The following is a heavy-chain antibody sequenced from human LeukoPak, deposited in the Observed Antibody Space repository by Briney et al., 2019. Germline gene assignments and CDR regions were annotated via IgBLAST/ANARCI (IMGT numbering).Heavy chain of an antibody. Sequence: PSETLSLTCTVSGGSISSSSYSWGWLRQPPGKGLEWIGSIYYSGSTYYNPSLKSRVTISVDTSKNQFSLKLSSVTAADTAVYYCASDNDYGDFLDAFDIWGQGTMVTVSS. D-gene: IGHD4-17*01. V-gene: IGHV4-39*01. CDR1: GGSISSSSYS. CDR2: IYYSGST. CDR3: ASDNDYGDFLDAFDI. J-gene: IGHJ3*02.